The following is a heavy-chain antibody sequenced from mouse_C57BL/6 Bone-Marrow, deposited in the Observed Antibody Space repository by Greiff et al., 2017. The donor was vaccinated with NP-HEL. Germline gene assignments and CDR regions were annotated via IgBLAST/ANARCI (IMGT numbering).Heavy chain of an antibody. Sequence: DVMLVESGGGLVQPKGSLKLSCAASGFTFNTYAMHWVRQAPGKGLEWVARIRSKSSNYATYYADSVKDRFTISRDDSQSMLYLQMNNLKTEDTAMYYCVRGYDYDYDDLFAYWGQGTLVTVSA. CDR3: VRGYDYDYDDLFAY. CDR2: IRSKSSNYAT. D-gene: IGHD2-4*01. J-gene: IGHJ3*01. CDR1: GFTFNTYA. V-gene: IGHV10-3*01.